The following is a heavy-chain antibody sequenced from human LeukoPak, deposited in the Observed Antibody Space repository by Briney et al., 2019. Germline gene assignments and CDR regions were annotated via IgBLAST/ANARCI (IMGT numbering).Heavy chain of an antibody. CDR3: AREYYDSSGYYSDPFDI. D-gene: IGHD3-22*01. V-gene: IGHV1-46*03. J-gene: IGHJ3*02. CDR2: INPSGGST. CDR1: GYTFTSYY. Sequence: ASVKVSCKASGYTFTSYYMHWVRQAPGQGLEWMGIINPSGGSTSYAQKFQGRVTMTRDTSTSTVYMELSSLRSEDTAVYYCAREYYDSSGYYSDPFDIWGQGTMVTVSS.